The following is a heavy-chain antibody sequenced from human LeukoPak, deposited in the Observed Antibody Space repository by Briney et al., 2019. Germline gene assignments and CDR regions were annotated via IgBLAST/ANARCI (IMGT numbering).Heavy chain of an antibody. CDR1: GFTVSSNY. CDR2: IYSGGST. V-gene: IGHV3-66*02. J-gene: IGHJ6*02. CDR3: ARDAPSQYYYYGMDV. Sequence: GGSLRLSCAASGFTVSSNYMSWVRQAPGKGLEWVSVIYSGGSTYYADSVKGRFTISRDNSKNTLYLQTNSLRAEDTAVYYCARDAPSQYYYYGMDVWGQGTTVTVSS.